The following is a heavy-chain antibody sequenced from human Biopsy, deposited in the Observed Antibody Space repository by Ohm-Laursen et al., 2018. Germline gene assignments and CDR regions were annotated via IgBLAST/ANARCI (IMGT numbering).Heavy chain of an antibody. CDR3: ATLYGDDYSYYGLDV. Sequence: SLRLSCAASGFSFSDYHMRWIRQAPGRGLEWVSYISGGGTIYYGDSMKGRVTISRDNAKNSLYLQMRSLRAEDTAVYYCATLYGDDYSYYGLDVWGQGTSVTVSS. V-gene: IGHV3-11*01. CDR1: GFSFSDYH. J-gene: IGHJ6*02. D-gene: IGHD4-17*01. CDR2: ISGGGTI.